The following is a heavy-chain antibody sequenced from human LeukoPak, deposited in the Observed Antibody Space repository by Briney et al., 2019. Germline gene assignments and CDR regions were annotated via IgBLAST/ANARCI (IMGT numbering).Heavy chain of an antibody. CDR1: GFTFISYS. J-gene: IGHJ4*02. V-gene: IGHV3-30*02. Sequence: GGSLRLSCAASGFTFISYSIHWVRQAPGKGLEWVAFIRYDGSNKYYADSVKGRFTISRDNSKNTVYLQMNSLRAEDTAVYYCGRDLPTVTSIDYWGQGTLVTVSS. D-gene: IGHD4-17*01. CDR3: GRDLPTVTSIDY. CDR2: IRYDGSNK.